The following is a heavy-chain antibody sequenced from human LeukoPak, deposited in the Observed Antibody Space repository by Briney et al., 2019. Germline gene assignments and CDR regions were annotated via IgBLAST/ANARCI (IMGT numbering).Heavy chain of an antibody. Sequence: GASVKVSCKASGYTFTSYCMHWVRQGPGQGLEWMGIINPSGGSTSYAQKFQGRVTMTRDMSTSTVYMELSSLRSDDTAVYYCARGKGYYGSGSYYNGPTFDYWGQGTLVTVSS. J-gene: IGHJ4*02. V-gene: IGHV1-46*01. CDR2: INPSGGST. D-gene: IGHD3-10*01. CDR1: GYTFTSYC. CDR3: ARGKGYYGSGSYYNGPTFDY.